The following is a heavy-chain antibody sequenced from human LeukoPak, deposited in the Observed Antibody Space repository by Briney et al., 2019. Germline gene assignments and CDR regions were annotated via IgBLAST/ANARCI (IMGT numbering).Heavy chain of an antibody. CDR3: ARLVATRTPKD. J-gene: IGHJ4*02. CDR2: IKQDGSEK. CDR1: GFTFSSCW. V-gene: IGHV3-7*01. D-gene: IGHD5-12*01. Sequence: GGSLRLSCAVSGFTFSSCWMNWVRQAPGKGLEWVANIKQDGSEKYYVDSVKGRFTISRDNAKNSLYLQMNSLRAEDTAVYYCARLVATRTPKDWGQGTLVTVSS.